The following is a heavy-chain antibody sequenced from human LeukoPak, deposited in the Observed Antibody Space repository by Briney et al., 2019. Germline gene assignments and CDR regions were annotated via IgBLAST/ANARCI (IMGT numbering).Heavy chain of an antibody. Sequence: GGSLRLSCAASGLTFSNAWMTWVRQTPGKGLEWVGRIKSETDGGTTDYAAPVKGRFTFSRDDSKNTLYLQMNSLKTEDTAIYYCTVIGYCRGGRCLDYWGQGTLVTVSS. CDR3: TVIGYCRGGRCLDY. CDR2: IKSETDGGTT. D-gene: IGHD2-15*01. V-gene: IGHV3-15*01. J-gene: IGHJ4*02. CDR1: GLTFSNAW.